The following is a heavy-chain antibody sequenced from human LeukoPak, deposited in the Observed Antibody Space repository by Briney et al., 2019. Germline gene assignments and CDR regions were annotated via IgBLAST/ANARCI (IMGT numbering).Heavy chain of an antibody. V-gene: IGHV3-48*01. D-gene: IGHD3-3*01. Sequence: GGSLRLSCAASGFTFSSYSMNWVRQAPGKGLEWVSYISSSSSTIYYADSVKGRFTISRDNAKNSLYLQMNSLRAEDTAVYYCARDTLTIFGVAHDAFDIWGQGTMVTVSS. J-gene: IGHJ3*02. CDR3: ARDTLTIFGVAHDAFDI. CDR1: GFTFSSYS. CDR2: ISSSSSTI.